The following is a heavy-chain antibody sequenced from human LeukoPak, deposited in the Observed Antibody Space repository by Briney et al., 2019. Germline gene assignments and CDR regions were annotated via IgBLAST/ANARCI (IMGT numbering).Heavy chain of an antibody. CDR2: ISSSGGST. CDR3: EKDPLYGSGTSDAFDI. Sequence: GGSLRLSCAASGFTFSSYAMSWVRQAPGKGQEWVSAISSSGGSTYYADSVKGRVTISRENSKNTLYVQMNSLRAEDTAVYYCEKDPLYGSGTSDAFDIWGQGTMVTVSS. CDR1: GFTFSSYA. D-gene: IGHD3-10*01. J-gene: IGHJ3*02. V-gene: IGHV3-23*01.